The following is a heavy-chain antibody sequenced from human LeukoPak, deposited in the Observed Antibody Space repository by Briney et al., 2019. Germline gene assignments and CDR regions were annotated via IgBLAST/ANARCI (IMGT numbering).Heavy chain of an antibody. CDR2: ISWNSGSI. J-gene: IGHJ3*02. CDR1: GFTFDDYA. CDR3: AKGTTVQDAFDI. D-gene: IGHD4-17*01. Sequence: GGSLRLSCAASGFTFDDYAMHWVRQAPGKGLGWVSGISWNSGSIGYADSVKGRFTISRDNAKNSLYLQMNGLRAEDTALYYCAKGTTVQDAFDIWGQGTMVTVSS. V-gene: IGHV3-9*01.